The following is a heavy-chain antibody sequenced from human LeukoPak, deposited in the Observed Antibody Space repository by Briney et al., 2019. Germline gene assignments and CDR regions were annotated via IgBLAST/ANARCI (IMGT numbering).Heavy chain of an antibody. D-gene: IGHD6-19*01. CDR2: IYYSGST. V-gene: IGHV4-59*12. Sequence: SETLSLTCTVSGGSISSYYWTWIRQAPGKGLEWIGYIYYSGSTNYNPSLKSRVTISVDTSKNQFSLKLSSVTAADTAVYYCARFRGSGWYYFDYWGQGTPVSVSS. CDR1: GGSISSYY. CDR3: ARFRGSGWYYFDY. J-gene: IGHJ4*02.